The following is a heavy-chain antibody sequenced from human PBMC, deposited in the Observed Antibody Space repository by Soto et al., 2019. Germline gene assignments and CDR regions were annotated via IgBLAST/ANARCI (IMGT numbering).Heavy chain of an antibody. CDR1: GGSISSGDHY. CDR2: IFYTGST. Sequence: QVQLQESGPGLVKPSQTLSLTCTVSGGSISSGDHYWNWIRQSPGTGLEWIGYIFYTGSTDYNPSLTSRVTISVDTSKNQFSLILNSVTAADTAVYYCATFGAQDYGDYYDKTSDYWYFDLWGRGTLVTVSS. D-gene: IGHD4-17*01. CDR3: ATFGAQDYGDYYDKTSDYWYFDL. J-gene: IGHJ2*01. V-gene: IGHV4-30-4*01.